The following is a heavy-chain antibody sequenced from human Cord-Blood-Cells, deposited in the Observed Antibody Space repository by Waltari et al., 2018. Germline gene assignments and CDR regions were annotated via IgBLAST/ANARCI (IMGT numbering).Heavy chain of an antibody. CDR3: TTDGVLWFRELSGPDY. D-gene: IGHD3-10*01. V-gene: IGHV3-15*01. CDR2: IKSKTDGGTT. J-gene: IGHJ4*02. CDR1: GFTFSTAW. Sequence: EVQLVESGGGLVKPGGSLRLSCAASGFTFSTAWMRWVRQAPGKGLEWVGRIKSKTDGGTTDYAAPVKGRFTISRDDSKNTLYLQMNSLKTEDTAVYYCTTDGVLWFRELSGPDYWGQGTLVTVSS.